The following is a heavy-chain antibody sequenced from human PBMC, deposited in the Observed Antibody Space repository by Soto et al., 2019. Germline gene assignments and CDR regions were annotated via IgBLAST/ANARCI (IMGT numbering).Heavy chain of an antibody. V-gene: IGHV4-34*01. J-gene: IGHJ5*02. CDR3: ARGPRNATMPRRIIGFFGP. Sequence: SDTLSLTCNVSGASFVDNDWSWSRQSPGKGLDGIGDINHAGNTYYSPSLKSRLAISVDTSKSKLSLRLSSVTAADTAVYYCARGPRNATMPRRIIGFFGPWGQGTLVTVSS. CDR2: INHAGNT. CDR1: GASFVDND. D-gene: IGHD2-2*01.